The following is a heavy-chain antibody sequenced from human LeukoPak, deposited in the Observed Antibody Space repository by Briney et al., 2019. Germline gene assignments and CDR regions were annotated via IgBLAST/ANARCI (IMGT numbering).Heavy chain of an antibody. CDR2: TSSSSSIK. V-gene: IGHV3-48*01. D-gene: IGHD6-6*01. CDR3: SGENTEYSTSGLGV. Sequence: GGSLRLSCAASGFTFSMYSMNWVRQAPGKGLEWVSYTSSSSSIKYYADSVKGRFTISRDNAKDSLYLQMNSLRVEDTAVYYCSGENTEYSTSGLGVWGKGTTVTVSS. J-gene: IGHJ6*04. CDR1: GFTFSMYS.